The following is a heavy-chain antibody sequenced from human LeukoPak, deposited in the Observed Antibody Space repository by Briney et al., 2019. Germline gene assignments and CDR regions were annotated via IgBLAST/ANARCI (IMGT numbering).Heavy chain of an antibody. J-gene: IGHJ4*02. Sequence: ASVKVSCKASGYTFTIYGISWVRQAPGQGLEWMGWISPYNGNTNYAQKFQDRVTMTTDTSMSTAYMELRSLRSDDTAVYYCARDFPCSSTSCYGGGNDYWGQGTLVTVSS. V-gene: IGHV1-18*01. CDR3: ARDFPCSSTSCYGGGNDY. D-gene: IGHD2-2*01. CDR2: ISPYNGNT. CDR1: GYTFTIYG.